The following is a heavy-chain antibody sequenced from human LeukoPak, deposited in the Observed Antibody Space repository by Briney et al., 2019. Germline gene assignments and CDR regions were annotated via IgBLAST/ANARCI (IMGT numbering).Heavy chain of an antibody. CDR1: GYTFTDYY. J-gene: IGHJ5*02. Sequence: ASVKVSCKTSGYTFTDYYMHWVRQAPGQGLEWMGRINPTSGGAIYAQKFQGRVTMTRDTSISTAYMELSRLRSDDTAVYYCARAGAYCSSTSCYRWSDWFDPWGQGTLVTVSS. V-gene: IGHV1-2*06. CDR3: ARAGAYCSSTSCYRWSDWFDP. CDR2: INPTSGGA. D-gene: IGHD2-2*02.